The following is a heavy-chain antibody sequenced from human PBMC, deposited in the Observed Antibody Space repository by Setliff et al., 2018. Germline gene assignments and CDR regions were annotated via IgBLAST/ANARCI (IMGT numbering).Heavy chain of an antibody. Sequence: SVKVSCKASEDTFSGFGITWVRQAPGQGLEWMGGIIPIFGTASHAQRFQGRVTITTDESTSTAYMELSSLRAEDTAVYYCAKRGPYCSGGTCHYYFDYWGQGTLVTVSS. CDR1: EDTFSGFG. CDR2: IIPIFGTA. J-gene: IGHJ4*02. D-gene: IGHD2-15*01. V-gene: IGHV1-69*05. CDR3: AKRGPYCSGGTCHYYFDY.